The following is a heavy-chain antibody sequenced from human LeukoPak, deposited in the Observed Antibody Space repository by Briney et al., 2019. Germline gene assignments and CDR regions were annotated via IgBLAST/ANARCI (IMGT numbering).Heavy chain of an antibody. D-gene: IGHD3-3*01. CDR2: RNPNSGNT. J-gene: IGHJ5*02. V-gene: IGHV1-8*03. Sequence: GASVKVSCRASGYTFTSYDINWVRQATGQGLEWMGWRNPNSGNTGYAQKFQGRVTITRNTSISTAYMELSSLRSEDTAVYYCARGRRTIFGVVIIGCCWFDPWGQGTLVTVSS. CDR1: GYTFTSYD. CDR3: ARGRRTIFGVVIIGCCWFDP.